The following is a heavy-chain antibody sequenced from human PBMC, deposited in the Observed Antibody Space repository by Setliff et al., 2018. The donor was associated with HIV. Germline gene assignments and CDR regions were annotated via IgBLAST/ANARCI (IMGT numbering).Heavy chain of an antibody. CDR1: DYTFTKYA. V-gene: IGHV1-18*01. Sequence: ASVKVSCKTSDYTFTKYAISWVRQAPGQGLEWMGWISAHNGNTNYAQRLKGRVTVTTDSSTNTVYLELRSLRSDDTAVHYCARHSDILTGHFDYWGQGTLVTVSS. D-gene: IGHD3-9*01. CDR3: ARHSDILTGHFDY. J-gene: IGHJ4*02. CDR2: ISAHNGNT.